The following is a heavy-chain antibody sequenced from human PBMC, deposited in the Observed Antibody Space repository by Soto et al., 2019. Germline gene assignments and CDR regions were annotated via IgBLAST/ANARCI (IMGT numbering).Heavy chain of an antibody. Sequence: LRLSCAASGFTFSSYGMHWVRQAPGKGLEWVAVISYDGSNKYYADSVKGRFTISRDNSKNTLYLQMNSLRAEDTAVYYCAKSHIDYGMDVWGQGTTVTVSS. CDR1: GFTFSSYG. CDR3: AKSHIDYGMDV. CDR2: ISYDGSNK. V-gene: IGHV3-30*18. J-gene: IGHJ6*02.